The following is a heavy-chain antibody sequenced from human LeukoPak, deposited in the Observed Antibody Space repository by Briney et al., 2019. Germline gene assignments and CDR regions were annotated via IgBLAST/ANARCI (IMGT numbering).Heavy chain of an antibody. J-gene: IGHJ4*02. V-gene: IGHV3-23*01. Sequence: PGGSLRLSCVASGFMFNRHAMTWVRQAPGKGLEWVSDVSGAATTTRYAGSVKGRSTISRDNSKNTIYPQMDSLRAEDTAIYYCARVAADDYGDYALDYWGQGILVAVSS. CDR3: ARVAADDYGDYALDY. D-gene: IGHD4-17*01. CDR2: VSGAATTT. CDR1: GFMFNRHA.